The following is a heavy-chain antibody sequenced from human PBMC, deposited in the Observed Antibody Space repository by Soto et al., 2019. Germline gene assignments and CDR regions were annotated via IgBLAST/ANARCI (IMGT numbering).Heavy chain of an antibody. V-gene: IGHV5-51*01. J-gene: IGHJ6*02. CDR2: IYPGDSDT. Sequence: PGESLKISCKGSGYSFTRYWIGWVRQMPGKGLEWMGIIYPGDSDTRYSPSFQGQVTISADKSISTAYLQWSSLKASDTAVYYCATCYYGSGSQSRKYYYYYGMDVWGQGTTVTVSS. D-gene: IGHD3-10*01. CDR3: ATCYYGSGSQSRKYYYYYGMDV. CDR1: GYSFTRYW.